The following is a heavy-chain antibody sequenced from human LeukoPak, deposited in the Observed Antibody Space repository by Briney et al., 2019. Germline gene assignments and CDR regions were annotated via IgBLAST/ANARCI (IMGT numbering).Heavy chain of an antibody. CDR2: INPNSGGT. Sequence: ASVKVSCKASGYTFTGYYMHWVRQAPGQGLEWMGWINPNSGGTSYAQKFQGRVTMTRDMSTSTVYMDLSSLRSEDTAVYYCALSAGGSYPHNDAFDIWGQGTMVTVSS. V-gene: IGHV1-2*02. J-gene: IGHJ3*02. CDR1: GYTFTGYY. CDR3: ALSAGGSYPHNDAFDI. D-gene: IGHD1-26*01.